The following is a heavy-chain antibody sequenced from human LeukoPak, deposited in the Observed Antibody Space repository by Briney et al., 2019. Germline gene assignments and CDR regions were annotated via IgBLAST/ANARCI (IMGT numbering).Heavy chain of an antibody. CDR3: ARGLGYSYIGY. J-gene: IGHJ4*02. D-gene: IGHD5-18*01. CDR2: INHSGST. Sequence: SETLSLTCAVYGGSFSGYYWSWIRQPPGKGLEWIGEINHSGSTNYNPSLKSRVTISVDTSKDQFSLKLSSVTAADTAVYYCARGLGYSYIGYWGQGTLVTVSS. CDR1: GGSFSGYY. V-gene: IGHV4-34*01.